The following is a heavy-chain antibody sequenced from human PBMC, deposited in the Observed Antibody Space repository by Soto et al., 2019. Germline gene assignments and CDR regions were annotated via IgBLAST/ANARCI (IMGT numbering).Heavy chain of an antibody. CDR2: IYSTGVT. D-gene: IGHD4-17*01. J-gene: IGHJ6*02. V-gene: IGHV3-66*01. Sequence: EVQVAESGGGLVQPGGSLRLSCAASGFTVNRFYISWVRQAPGKGLEWVSVIYSTGVTDSANSVKGRFSISRDNSKNTVYLQMNSLRDDDPAVYYCARYGDGYYGMDVWGQGTTVTVSS. CDR1: GFTVNRFY. CDR3: ARYGDGYYGMDV.